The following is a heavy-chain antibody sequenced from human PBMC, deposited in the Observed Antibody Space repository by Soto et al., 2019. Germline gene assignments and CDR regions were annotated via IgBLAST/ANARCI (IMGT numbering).Heavy chain of an antibody. CDR2: INYSGST. J-gene: IGHJ4*02. CDR1: GGSFSGYY. Sequence: SETLSLTCAVYGGSFSGYYWSWIRQPPGKGLEWIGEINYSGSTNYNPSLKSRVTISVDTSKNQFSLKLSSVTAADTAVYYCARLGDYDFWSGYPITMVRGVIIGYWGQGTLVTVSS. D-gene: IGHD3-10*01. CDR3: ARLGDYDFWSGYPITMVRGVIIGY. V-gene: IGHV4-34*01.